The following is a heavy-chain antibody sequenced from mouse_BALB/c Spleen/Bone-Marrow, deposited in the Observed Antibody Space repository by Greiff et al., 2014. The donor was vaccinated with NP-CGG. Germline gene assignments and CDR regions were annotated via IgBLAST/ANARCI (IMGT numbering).Heavy chain of an antibody. V-gene: IGHV14-3*02. CDR3: AQGYDWAVDY. CDR2: IDPANGNT. J-gene: IGHJ4*01. CDR1: GFNIKDTY. Sequence: VQLKESGAELVKPGASVKLSCTASGFNIKDTYIHWVKQRPEQGLEWIGRIDPANGNTKYDPKFQGKATITTDTSSNTAYLQLSRLTSEDTAVYYCAQGYDWAVDYWGQGTSDTVPT. D-gene: IGHD2-14*01.